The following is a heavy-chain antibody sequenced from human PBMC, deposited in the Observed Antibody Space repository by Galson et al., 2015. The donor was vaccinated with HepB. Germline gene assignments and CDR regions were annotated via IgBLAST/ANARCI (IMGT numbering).Heavy chain of an antibody. CDR3: ARALTTTGDWFDP. CDR1: GFSLSARGVR. Sequence: PALVKPTQTLTLTCTFSGFSLSARGVRVNWIRQPPGKAREWLGRIDWDDRKFYSTSLKTRLTLSKGTSKNQVVLTMTNVDPADTATYYCARALTTTGDWFDPWGQGTLVTVSS. J-gene: IGHJ5*02. CDR2: IDWDDRK. D-gene: IGHD1-1*01. V-gene: IGHV2-70*04.